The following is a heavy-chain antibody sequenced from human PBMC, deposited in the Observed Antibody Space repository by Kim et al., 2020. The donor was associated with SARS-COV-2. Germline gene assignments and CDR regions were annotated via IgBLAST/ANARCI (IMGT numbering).Heavy chain of an antibody. Sequence: GGSLRLSCAASEFTISRYSMNWVRQAPGKGLEWVSTISRFSDYIYYAESVEGRFTISRDNAKNSVYLQMNSLRVDDTAMYYCARDLSLGRPGGFDYWGQG. CDR1: EFTISRYS. D-gene: IGHD3-10*01. V-gene: IGHV3-21*01. CDR3: ARDLSLGRPGGFDY. J-gene: IGHJ4*02. CDR2: ISRFSDYI.